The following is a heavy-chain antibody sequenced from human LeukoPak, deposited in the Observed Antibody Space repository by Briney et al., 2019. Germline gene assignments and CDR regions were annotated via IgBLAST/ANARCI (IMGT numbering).Heavy chain of an antibody. D-gene: IGHD5-18*01. Sequence: GRSLRLSCAASGFTFSSYAMHWVRQAPGKGLEWVAVISYDGSNKYYADSVKGRFTISRDNSKTTLYLQMNSLRAEDTAVYYCARPLSPTDSMVINPWGQGTLVTVSS. CDR2: ISYDGSNK. V-gene: IGHV3-30*01. CDR1: GFTFSSYA. J-gene: IGHJ5*02. CDR3: ARPLSPTDSMVINP.